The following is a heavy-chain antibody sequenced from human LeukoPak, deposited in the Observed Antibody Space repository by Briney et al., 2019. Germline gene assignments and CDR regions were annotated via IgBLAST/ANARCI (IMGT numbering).Heavy chain of an antibody. Sequence: GGSLRLSCVGSGFTFRSHAMSWVRQAPEKGLEFVSGIYENGGTTYYADSVKGRFTISRDNAKNSLYLQMNSLRAEDTAVYYCAPDTIFGAYWGQGTLVTVSS. J-gene: IGHJ4*02. CDR3: APDTIFGAY. CDR1: GFTFRSHA. D-gene: IGHD3-3*01. CDR2: IYENGGTT. V-gene: IGHV3-23*01.